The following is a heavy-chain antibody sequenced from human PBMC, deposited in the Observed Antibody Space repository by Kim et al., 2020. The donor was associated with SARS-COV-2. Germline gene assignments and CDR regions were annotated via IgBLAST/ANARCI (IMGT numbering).Heavy chain of an antibody. CDR3: ARSLVVPAAMWFDP. D-gene: IGHD2-2*01. CDR2: INHSGST. J-gene: IGHJ5*02. CDR1: GGSFSGYY. Sequence: SETLSLTCAVYGGSFSGYYWSWIRQPPGKGLEWIGEINHSGSTNYNPSLKSRVTISVDTSKNQFSLKLSSVTAADTAVYYCARSLVVPAAMWFDPWGQGTLVTVSS. V-gene: IGHV4-34*01.